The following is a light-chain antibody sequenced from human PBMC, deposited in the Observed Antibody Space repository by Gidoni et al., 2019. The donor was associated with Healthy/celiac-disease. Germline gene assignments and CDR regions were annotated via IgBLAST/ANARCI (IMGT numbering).Light chain of an antibody. Sequence: EIVFTQSPGTLSLSPGERATLSCRDSQSVSSSYLAWYQQKPGQAPRLLIYGASSRATGIPDRFSGSGSGTEFTLTISRLEPEEFAVYYCQQYGSSPWTFGQGTKVEIK. CDR1: QSVSSSY. CDR2: GAS. CDR3: QQYGSSPWT. V-gene: IGKV3-20*01. J-gene: IGKJ1*01.